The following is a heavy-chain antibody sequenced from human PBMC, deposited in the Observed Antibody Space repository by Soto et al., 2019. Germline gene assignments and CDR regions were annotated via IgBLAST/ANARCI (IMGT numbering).Heavy chain of an antibody. V-gene: IGHV3-30-3*01. Sequence: PGGSLRLSCAASGFTFSSYAMHWVRQAPGKGLEWVALISYDGSDKDYADSVKGRFTISRDNSRNTLFLQMNSLRAEDTAVYYCARDYHTYYDSSGYYRSPAYWGQGTLVTVSS. J-gene: IGHJ4*02. CDR2: ISYDGSDK. CDR1: GFTFSSYA. CDR3: ARDYHTYYDSSGYYRSPAY. D-gene: IGHD3-22*01.